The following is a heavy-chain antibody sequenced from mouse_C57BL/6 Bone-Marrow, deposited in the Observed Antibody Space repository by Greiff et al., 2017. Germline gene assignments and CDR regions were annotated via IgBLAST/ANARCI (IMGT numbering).Heavy chain of an antibody. D-gene: IGHD2-4*01. CDR2: SRNKANDYTT. Sequence: EVQLVESGGGLVQSGRSLRLSCATSGFTFSDFYMEWVRQAPGKGLEWIAASRNKANDYTTEYSASVKGRFIVSRDTSQSILYLQMNALRAEDTAIYYCARDALYYDYHYWYFDVWGTGTTVTVSS. V-gene: IGHV7-1*01. J-gene: IGHJ1*03. CDR3: ARDALYYDYHYWYFDV. CDR1: GFTFSDFY.